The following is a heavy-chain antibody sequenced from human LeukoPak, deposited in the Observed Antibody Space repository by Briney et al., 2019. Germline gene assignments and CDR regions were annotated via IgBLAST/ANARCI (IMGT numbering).Heavy chain of an antibody. CDR3: ARGNLVATLYFDY. D-gene: IGHD5-12*01. J-gene: IGHJ4*02. CDR1: GGSISGGTYY. CDR2: IYTSGST. Sequence: PSETLSLTCSVSGGSISGGTYYWSWIRQPAGRGLEWIGRIYTSGSTNYNPSLKSRVTISLETSKNQFSLKLSSLTAADTAVYYCARGNLVATLYFDYWGQGALVTVSS. V-gene: IGHV4-61*02.